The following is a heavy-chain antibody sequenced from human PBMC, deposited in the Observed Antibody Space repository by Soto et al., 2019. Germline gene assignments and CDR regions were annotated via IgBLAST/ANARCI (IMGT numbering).Heavy chain of an antibody. CDR1: GGAFSSYA. V-gene: IGHV1-69*13. CDR2: IIPIFGTA. CDR3: ARGGDDPAMVSDAFDI. D-gene: IGHD5-18*01. J-gene: IGHJ3*02. Sequence: GDSGKVSCKASGGAFSSYAISWVRQAPGHGLEWMGGIIPIFGTANYAQKFQGRVTITADESTSTAYMELSSLRSEDTAVYYCARGGDDPAMVSDAFDIWGQGTMVTVSS.